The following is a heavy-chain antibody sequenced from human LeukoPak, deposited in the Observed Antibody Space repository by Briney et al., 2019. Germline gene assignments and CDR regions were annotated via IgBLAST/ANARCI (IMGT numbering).Heavy chain of an antibody. V-gene: IGHV3-43*02. CDR1: GFTFDDYS. CDR3: AKDGYYDSSGYS. J-gene: IGHJ4*02. Sequence: GGSLRLSCAVSGFTFDDYSMHWVRQPPGKGLEWVSLISGDSATTDYADSVKGRFTVSRENRRNSLYLQMSSLRIEDTALYYCAKDGYYDSSGYSWGQGTLVTVSS. D-gene: IGHD3-22*01. CDR2: ISGDSATT.